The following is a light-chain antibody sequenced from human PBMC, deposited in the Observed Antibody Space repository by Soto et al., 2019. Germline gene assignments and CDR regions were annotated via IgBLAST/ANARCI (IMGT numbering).Light chain of an antibody. CDR3: SSYTSSGTYV. CDR1: SSDVGGYNY. J-gene: IGLJ1*01. CDR2: DAS. Sequence: QSVLAQPASVSGSPGQSITISCTGTSSDVGGYNYVSWYQQHPGKAPKVMIYDASNRPSGVSNRFSGSKSGNTASLTISWLQAEDEADYFCSSYTSSGTYVFGTGTKVTVL. V-gene: IGLV2-14*01.